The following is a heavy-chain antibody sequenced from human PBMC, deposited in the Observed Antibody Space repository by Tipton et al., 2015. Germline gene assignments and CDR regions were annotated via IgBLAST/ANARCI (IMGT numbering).Heavy chain of an antibody. Sequence: FTISRDNAKNSLYLQMGSLRGEDTAVYFCARHGYIAATDYWGQGTLVTVSS. J-gene: IGHJ4*02. V-gene: IGHV3-11*03. CDR3: ARHGYIAATDY. D-gene: IGHD6-13*01.